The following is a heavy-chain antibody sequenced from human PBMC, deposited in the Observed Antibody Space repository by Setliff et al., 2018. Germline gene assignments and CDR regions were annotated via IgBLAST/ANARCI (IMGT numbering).Heavy chain of an antibody. CDR3: ARRRRDDSSGYYYVGWFDP. CDR2: IYYSGST. J-gene: IGHJ5*02. D-gene: IGHD3-22*01. V-gene: IGHV4-39*01. Sequence: SETLSLTCTVSGGSISSSSYYWGWIRQPPGKGLEWIGSIYYSGSTYYNPSLKSRVTIPVDTSKNQFSLKLSSVTAADTAVYYCARRRRDDSSGYYYVGWFDPWGQGTLVTVSS. CDR1: GGSISSSSYY.